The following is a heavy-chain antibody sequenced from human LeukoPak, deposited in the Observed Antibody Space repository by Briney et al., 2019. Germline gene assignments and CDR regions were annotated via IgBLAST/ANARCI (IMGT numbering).Heavy chain of an antibody. CDR2: IGSSGGST. D-gene: IGHD2-15*01. J-gene: IGHJ4*02. CDR1: GFTFSTYA. Sequence: GGSLRLSCAASGFTFSTYAMTWVRQAPGKGLECVSGIGSSGGSTYYADSVKGRFTISRDNSKNTLYLQMNSLRAEDTAVYYCAKGGLHYFDYWGQGTLVTVSS. CDR3: AKGGLHYFDY. V-gene: IGHV3-23*01.